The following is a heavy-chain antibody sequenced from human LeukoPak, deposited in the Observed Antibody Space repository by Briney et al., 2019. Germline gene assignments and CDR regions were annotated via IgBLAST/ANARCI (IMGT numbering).Heavy chain of an antibody. Sequence: ASVKVSCKASGYTVPSYGISCLRPAPGPGLECMGWISAYNGNTNYAQKLQGRVTMTTDTSTSTAYMELRSLRSDDTAVYYCARGHGSGDDAFDIWGQGTMVTVSS. CDR2: ISAYNGNT. D-gene: IGHD1-26*01. V-gene: IGHV1-18*01. CDR1: GYTVPSYG. CDR3: ARGHGSGDDAFDI. J-gene: IGHJ3*02.